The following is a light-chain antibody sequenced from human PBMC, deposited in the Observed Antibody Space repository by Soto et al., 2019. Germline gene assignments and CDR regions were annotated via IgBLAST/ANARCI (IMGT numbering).Light chain of an antibody. Sequence: EIGLTQSPGTLSLSRGERATLSCRASQSVRSSHLAWYQQKPGQAPRLLIYGASSRATGIPDRFSGSGSGTDFTLTISRLEPEDFAVYYCQQYDSSPLTFGGGTKVEIK. J-gene: IGKJ4*01. CDR1: QSVRSSH. CDR3: QQYDSSPLT. V-gene: IGKV3-20*01. CDR2: GAS.